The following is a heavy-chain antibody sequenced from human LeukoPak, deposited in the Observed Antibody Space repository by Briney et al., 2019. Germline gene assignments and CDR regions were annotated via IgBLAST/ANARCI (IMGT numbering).Heavy chain of an antibody. J-gene: IGHJ4*02. CDR1: GFTFSSYA. CDR2: ISGSGGST. D-gene: IGHD3-3*01. Sequence: GGSLRLSCAASGFTFSSYAMSWVRQAPGKGLEWVSAISGSGGSTYYADSVMGRFTISRDNSKNTLYLQMNSLRAEDTAVYYCAKAGSQFLLFDYWGQGTLVTVSS. CDR3: AKAGSQFLLFDY. V-gene: IGHV3-23*01.